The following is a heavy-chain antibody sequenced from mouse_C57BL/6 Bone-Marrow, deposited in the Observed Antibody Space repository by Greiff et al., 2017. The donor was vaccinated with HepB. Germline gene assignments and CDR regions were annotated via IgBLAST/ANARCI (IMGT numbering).Heavy chain of an antibody. D-gene: IGHD2-4*01. CDR1: GFTFNTYA. CDR3: VSHIYYDYDAWFAY. J-gene: IGHJ3*01. Sequence: EVQGVESGGGLVQPKGSLKLSCAASGFTFNTYAMHWVRQAPGKGLEWVARIRSKSSNYATYYADSVKDRFTISRDDSQSMLYLQMNNLKTEDTAMYYCVSHIYYDYDAWFAYWGQGTLVTVSA. V-gene: IGHV10-3*01. CDR2: IRSKSSNYAT.